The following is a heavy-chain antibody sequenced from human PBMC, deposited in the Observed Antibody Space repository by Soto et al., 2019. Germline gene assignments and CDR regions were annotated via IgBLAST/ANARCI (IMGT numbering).Heavy chain of an antibody. Sequence: GGSLRLSCAASGFTFSSYGMHWVRQAPGKGLEWVAVISYDGSNKYYVDSVKGRFTISRDNSKNTLYLQMNSLRAEDTAVYYCAKTTPAWDYYYYYGMDVWGQGTTVTVSS. V-gene: IGHV3-30*18. D-gene: IGHD1-1*01. CDR2: ISYDGSNK. CDR3: AKTTPAWDYYYYYGMDV. J-gene: IGHJ6*02. CDR1: GFTFSSYG.